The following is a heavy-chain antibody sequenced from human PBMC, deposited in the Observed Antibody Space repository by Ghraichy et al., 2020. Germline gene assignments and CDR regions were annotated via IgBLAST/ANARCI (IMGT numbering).Heavy chain of an antibody. CDR1: GYSITSGYY. D-gene: IGHD1-26*01. CDR2: TYHSGNT. V-gene: IGHV4-38-2*02. J-gene: IGHJ5*02. Sequence: SETLSLTCTVSGYSITSGYYWGWFRQPPGKGLEWIGTTYHSGNTYFNPSLKSRVTISVDTSRNQFSLKLTSVTAADTAVYYCARVVWEGQSDPWGQGTLVIVSS. CDR3: ARVVWEGQSDP.